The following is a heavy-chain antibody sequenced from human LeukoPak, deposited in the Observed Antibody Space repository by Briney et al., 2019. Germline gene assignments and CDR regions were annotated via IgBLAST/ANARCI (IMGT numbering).Heavy chain of an antibody. CDR3: VKHSGGVYGNSDY. V-gene: IGHV3-23*01. CDR1: GFTFSSYA. J-gene: IGHJ4*02. Sequence: GGSLRLSCVASGFTFSSYAVSWSRQAPGKGLEWVSTVGRSGADTYYADSVRGRFTISKDSSKNTLQMNSLSAEDTAIYYCVKHSGGVYGNSDYWGQGILVTVSS. D-gene: IGHD1-1*01. CDR2: VGRSGADT.